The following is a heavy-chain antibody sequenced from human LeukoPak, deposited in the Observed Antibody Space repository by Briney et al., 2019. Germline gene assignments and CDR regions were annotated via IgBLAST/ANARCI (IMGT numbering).Heavy chain of an antibody. CDR2: IKQDGSEK. CDR1: GFTFSSYW. CDR3: ARDYDFWSGPPHY. J-gene: IGHJ4*02. D-gene: IGHD3-3*01. Sequence: GGSLRLSCAASGFTFSSYWMSWVRQAPGKGLEWVANIKQDGSEKYYVDSVKGRFTISRDNAKNSLYLQMNSLRAEDTAVYYCARDYDFWSGPPHYWGQGTLVTVSS. V-gene: IGHV3-7*01.